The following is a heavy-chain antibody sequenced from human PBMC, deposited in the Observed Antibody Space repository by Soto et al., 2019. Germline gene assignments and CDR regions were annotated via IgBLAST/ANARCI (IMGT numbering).Heavy chain of an antibody. CDR2: IYHSGNT. Sequence: SETLSLTCAVSGDPISSGSYPWNWIRQPPGKGPEWIGYIYHSGNTYYNPSLKSRVTISVDKSKNLFSLKLSSVTAADTAVYYCARDSISGGGVIVWGQGTLVTVSS. J-gene: IGHJ4*02. CDR3: ARDSISGGGVIV. D-gene: IGHD3-16*02. CDR1: GDPISSGSYP. V-gene: IGHV4-30-2*01.